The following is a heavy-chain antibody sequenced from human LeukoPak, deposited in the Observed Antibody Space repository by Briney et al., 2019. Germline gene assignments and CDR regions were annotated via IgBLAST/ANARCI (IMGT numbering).Heavy chain of an antibody. J-gene: IGHJ4*02. CDR1: GFTFSSYA. D-gene: IGHD6-19*01. CDR2: ISGSGGST. V-gene: IGHV3-23*01. Sequence: PGESLRLSCAASGFTFSSYAMSWVRQAPGKGLEWVSAISGSGGSTYYADSVKGRFTISRDNSKNTLYLQMNSLRAEDTAVYYCAKFRDRAVAVDYWGQGTLVTVSS. CDR3: AKFRDRAVAVDY.